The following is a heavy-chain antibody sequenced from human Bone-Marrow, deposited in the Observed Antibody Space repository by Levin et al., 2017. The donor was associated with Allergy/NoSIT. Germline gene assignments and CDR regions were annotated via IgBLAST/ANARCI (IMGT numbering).Heavy chain of an antibody. J-gene: IGHJ4*02. D-gene: IGHD5-18*01. Sequence: MAGGSLRLSCAASGITFSDYYMSWIRQAPGKGLEWVSYINTRSDTIYYADSVRGRFTISRDNAGNSLHLQMNSLTADDTAVYFCAGGYSSSPGFQYWGQGSLVTVSS. CDR1: GITFSDYY. V-gene: IGHV3-11*01. CDR2: INTRSDTI. CDR3: AGGYSSSPGFQY.